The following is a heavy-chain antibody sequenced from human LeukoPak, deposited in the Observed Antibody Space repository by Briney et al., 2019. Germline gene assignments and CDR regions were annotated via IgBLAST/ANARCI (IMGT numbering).Heavy chain of an antibody. CDR1: GGSFSGYY. D-gene: IGHD3-9*01. CDR2: INHSGST. CDR3: ARGPYLTGYSLGAFDI. V-gene: IGHV4-34*01. Sequence: SETLSLTCAVYGGSFSGYYWGWIRQPPGKGLEWIGEINHSGSTNYNPSLKSRVTISVDTSKNQFSLKLSSVTAADTAVYYCARGPYLTGYSLGAFDIWGQGTMVTVSS. J-gene: IGHJ3*02.